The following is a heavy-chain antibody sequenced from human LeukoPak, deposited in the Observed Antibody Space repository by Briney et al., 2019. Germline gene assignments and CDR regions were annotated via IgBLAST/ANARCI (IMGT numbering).Heavy chain of an antibody. V-gene: IGHV4-34*01. D-gene: IGHD5-18*01. CDR3: ARAGPRYSYGPHVAFDI. CDR2: INHSGST. J-gene: IGHJ3*02. Sequence: GSLRLSCAASGFTFNTYGMSWIRQPPGKGLEWIGEINHSGSTNYNPSLKSRVTISVDTSKNQFSLKLSSVTAADTAVYYCARAGPRYSYGPHVAFDIWGQGTMVTVSS. CDR1: GFTFNTYG.